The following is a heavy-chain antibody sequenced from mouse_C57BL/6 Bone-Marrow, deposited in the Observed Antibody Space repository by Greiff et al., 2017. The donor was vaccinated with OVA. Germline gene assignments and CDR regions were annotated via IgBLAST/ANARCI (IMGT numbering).Heavy chain of an antibody. Sequence: QVQLQQPGAELVMPGASVKLSCKASGYTFTSYWMHWVKQRPGQGLEWIGDIDPSDSYTNYNQKFKGKSTLTVDKSSSTAYMQLSSLTSEDSAVYYCALYYYGASFAYWGQGTLVTVSA. D-gene: IGHD1-1*01. CDR1: GYTFTSYW. J-gene: IGHJ3*01. V-gene: IGHV1-69*01. CDR3: ALYYYGASFAY. CDR2: IDPSDSYT.